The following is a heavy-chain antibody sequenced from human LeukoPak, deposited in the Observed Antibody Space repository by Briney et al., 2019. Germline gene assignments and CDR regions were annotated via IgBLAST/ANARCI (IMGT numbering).Heavy chain of an antibody. CDR2: IIPILGIA. J-gene: IGHJ6*02. CDR3: ARDGYYYYYGMDV. CDR1: GGTFSSYA. Sequence: SVKVSCKASGGTFSSYAISWVRQAPGQGLEWMGRIIPILGIANYAQKFQGRVTMTRNTSISTAYMELSSLRSEDTAVYYCARDGYYYYYGMDVWGQGTTVTVSS. V-gene: IGHV1-69*04.